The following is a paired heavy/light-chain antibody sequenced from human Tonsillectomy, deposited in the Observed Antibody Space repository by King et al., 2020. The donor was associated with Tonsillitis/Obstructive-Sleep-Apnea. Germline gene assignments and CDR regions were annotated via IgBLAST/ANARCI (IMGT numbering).Heavy chain of an antibody. Sequence: QVQLVQSGAEVKKPAASVKVSCKPSGYTFTHYYMHWVRQAPGQGLEWMGWINPNSGATKSAQKFQGRVTMTRDTSINTAYMELSRLRSDDTAVYYCVREDIMVWGQGTLVTVSS. V-gene: IGHV1-2*02. D-gene: IGHD2-15*01. CDR1: GYTFTHYY. CDR2: INPNSGAT. J-gene: IGHJ4*02. CDR3: VREDIMV.
Light chain of an antibody. J-gene: IGKJ1*01. Sequence: DIVMTQSPDSLAVSLGERATINCKSSQTVLFTSNKKNFLAWYQQKPGQPPKLLLYWASSRDSGVPDRFSGSGSGTDFTLTISSLQAEDVAVYYCHQYYSSPWTFGQGTKVEIK. CDR3: HQYYSSPWT. V-gene: IGKV4-1*01. CDR2: WAS. CDR1: QTVLFTSNKKNF.